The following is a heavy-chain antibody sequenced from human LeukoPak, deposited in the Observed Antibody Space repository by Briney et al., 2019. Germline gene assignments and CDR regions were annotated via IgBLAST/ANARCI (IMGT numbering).Heavy chain of an antibody. Sequence: GGSLRPSCAASEFSVGSNYMTWVRQAPGKGLEWVSVIYSGGSTYYADSVKGRFTISRDNSKNTLYLQMNSLRAEDTAVYYCARVYSSGWYYFDYWGQGTLVTVSS. CDR2: IYSGGST. CDR3: ARVYSSGWYYFDY. CDR1: EFSVGSNY. D-gene: IGHD6-19*01. J-gene: IGHJ4*02. V-gene: IGHV3-66*01.